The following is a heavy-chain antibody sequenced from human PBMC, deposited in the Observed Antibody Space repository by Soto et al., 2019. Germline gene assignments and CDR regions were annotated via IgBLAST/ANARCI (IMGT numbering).Heavy chain of an antibody. CDR1: GFTFSSYA. D-gene: IGHD2-2*01. V-gene: IGHV3-23*01. J-gene: IGHJ4*02. CDR3: AKSVVVVPAGTFDY. Sequence: GGCLRLSCAASGFTFSSYAMSWVRQAPGKGLEWVSAISGSGGSTYYADSVKGRFTISRDNSKNTLYLQMNSLRAEDTAVYYCAKSVVVVPAGTFDYWGQGTLVTVSS. CDR2: ISGSGGST.